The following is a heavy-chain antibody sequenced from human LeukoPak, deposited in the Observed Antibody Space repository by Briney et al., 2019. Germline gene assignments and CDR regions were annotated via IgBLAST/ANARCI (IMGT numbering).Heavy chain of an antibody. CDR1: GLTSDNNKNA. CDR2: ISGSGLST. V-gene: IGHV3-23*01. CDR3: ANFGTTGIPY. J-gene: IGHJ4*02. Sequence: GGSPRLSCAASGLTSDNNKNAMTWVRQAPGKGLEWVSTISGSGLSTYYAASLKGRFTVSRDNSRNAVYLQLSSLRVEDTAVYYCANFGTTGIPYWGQGTLVTVSS. D-gene: IGHD1-1*01.